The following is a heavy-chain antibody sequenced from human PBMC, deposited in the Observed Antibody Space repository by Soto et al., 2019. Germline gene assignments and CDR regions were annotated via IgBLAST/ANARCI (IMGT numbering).Heavy chain of an antibody. Sequence: PGESLKISCKGSGYSFTSYWISWVRQMPGKGLEWMGRIDPSDSYTNYSPSFQGHVTISADKSISTAYLQWSSLRASDTAMYYCERNVIAADYGMDVWGQGTTVTVSS. CDR1: GYSFTSYW. CDR2: IDPSDSYT. V-gene: IGHV5-10-1*01. D-gene: IGHD6-13*01. CDR3: ERNVIAADYGMDV. J-gene: IGHJ6*02.